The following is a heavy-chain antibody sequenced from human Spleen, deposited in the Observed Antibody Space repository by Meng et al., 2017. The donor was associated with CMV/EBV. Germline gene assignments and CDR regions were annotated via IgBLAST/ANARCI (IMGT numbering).Heavy chain of an antibody. Sequence: KASGYTFTGYYMHWVRQAPGQGLEWMGWINPNSGGTNYAQKFQGRVTMTRDTSISTAYMELSRLRSDDTAVYYCARAYPGDRDWNYGDWGQGTLVTVSS. D-gene: IGHD1-7*01. CDR3: ARAYPGDRDWNYGD. V-gene: IGHV1-2*02. J-gene: IGHJ4*02. CDR1: GYTFTGYY. CDR2: INPNSGGT.